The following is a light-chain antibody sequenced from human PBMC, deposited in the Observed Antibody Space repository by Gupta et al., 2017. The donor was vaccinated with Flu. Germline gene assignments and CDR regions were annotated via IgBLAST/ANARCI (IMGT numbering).Light chain of an antibody. CDR2: EVS. CDR3: SSYTSSSTEV. Sequence: QSALTQPASVSGSPGQSITISCTGTSSDVGGYNYVSWYQQHPGKAPKLMIYEVSNRPSGVSNRFSGSKSGNTASLTXSXLQAEDXADYYCSSYTSSSTEVFGGGTKLTVL. V-gene: IGLV2-14*01. J-gene: IGLJ3*02. CDR1: SSDVGGYNY.